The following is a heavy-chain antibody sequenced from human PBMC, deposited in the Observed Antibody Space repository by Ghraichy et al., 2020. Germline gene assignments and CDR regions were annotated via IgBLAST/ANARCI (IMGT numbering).Heavy chain of an antibody. CDR1: GFTFSDYF. V-gene: IGHV3-11*01. Sequence: GGSLRLSCAASGFTFSDYFITWIRQAPGMGLERISYISLSGNTIYYADSVKGRFTISRDNAKNSLYLQMNSLRAEDTAVYYCARGYIGATIISFWGQGTLFSVCS. CDR3: ARGYIGATIISF. J-gene: IGHJ4*02. CDR2: ISLSGNTI. D-gene: IGHD5-24*01.